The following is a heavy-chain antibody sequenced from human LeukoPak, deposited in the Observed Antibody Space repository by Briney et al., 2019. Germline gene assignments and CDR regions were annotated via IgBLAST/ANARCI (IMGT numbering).Heavy chain of an antibody. D-gene: IGHD1-26*01. CDR1: GFTFSSYS. CDR3: AREGYSGSYYWFDY. J-gene: IGHJ4*02. Sequence: PGGSLRLSCAASGFTFSSYSMNWVRQAPGKGLEWVSYINSRSSTMYHADSVKGRFTISRDNAKNSLYLQMNSLRAEDTAVYYCAREGYSGSYYWFDYWGQGTLVTVSS. CDR2: INSRSSTM. V-gene: IGHV3-48*01.